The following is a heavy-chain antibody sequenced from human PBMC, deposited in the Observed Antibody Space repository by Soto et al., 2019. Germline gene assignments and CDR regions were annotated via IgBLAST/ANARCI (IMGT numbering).Heavy chain of an antibody. D-gene: IGHD5-12*01. Sequence: GASVKVSCKASGGTFSSYAISWVRQAPGQGLEWMGGIIPIFGTANYAQKFQGRVTITADKSTSTAYMELSSLRSEDTAVYYCARGFMAVAPRPGMDVWGQGTTVTVSS. CDR2: IIPIFGTA. J-gene: IGHJ6*02. V-gene: IGHV1-69*06. CDR1: GGTFSSYA. CDR3: ARGFMAVAPRPGMDV.